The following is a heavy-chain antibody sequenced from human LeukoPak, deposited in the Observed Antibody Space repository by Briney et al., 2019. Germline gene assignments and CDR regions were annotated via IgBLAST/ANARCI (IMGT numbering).Heavy chain of an antibody. Sequence: SETLSLTCTVSGASISTYYWSWIRQPPGKGLEWIGYIYDSGSTNYNPSLKSRVTISSDRSKNQFSLKVSSVTAADTAIYYCARDYGVGGYYFDSWGQGTLVTVSS. V-gene: IGHV4-59*01. CDR3: ARDYGVGGYYFDS. J-gene: IGHJ4*02. CDR1: GASISTYY. CDR2: IYDSGST. D-gene: IGHD3-22*01.